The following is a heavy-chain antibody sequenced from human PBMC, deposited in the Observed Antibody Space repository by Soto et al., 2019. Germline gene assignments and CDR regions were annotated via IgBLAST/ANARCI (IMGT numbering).Heavy chain of an antibody. CDR3: ERGGYGDCPGSFDN. CDR2: VWYDGNKK. CDR1: GFTFSNYG. D-gene: IGHD4-17*01. J-gene: IGHJ4*02. V-gene: IGHV3-33*01. Sequence: QVQLVQSGGGVVHPGKSLRLSCAASGFTFSNYGMHWVRQAPGKGLERVAVVWYDGNKKYYSDSVKGRFTISRDNSKTTLYLRINRLRAEDTAVYYCERGGYGDCPGSFDNWGQGTLVTVSS.